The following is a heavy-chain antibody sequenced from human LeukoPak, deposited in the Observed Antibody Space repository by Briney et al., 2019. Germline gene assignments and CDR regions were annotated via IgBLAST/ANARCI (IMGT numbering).Heavy chain of an antibody. CDR1: GGSISSYY. V-gene: IGHV4-59*01. D-gene: IGHD2-2*01. CDR3: ARQIPAADMGSFDP. J-gene: IGHJ5*02. CDR2: IYCSGST. Sequence: SETLSLTCTVSGGSISSYYWGWIRQPPGKGLEWIGYIYCSGSTNYNPSLKSRVTISVDTSKNQFSLKLSSVTAADTAVYYCARQIPAADMGSFDPWGQGTLVTVSS.